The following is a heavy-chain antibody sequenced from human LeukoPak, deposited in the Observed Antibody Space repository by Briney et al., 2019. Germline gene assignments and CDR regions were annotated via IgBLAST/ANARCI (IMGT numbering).Heavy chain of an antibody. J-gene: IGHJ6*02. CDR3: AGGAYGGYEKGYYGMDV. CDR1: GYTFTSYD. Sequence: GASVKVSCKASGYTFTSYDINWVRQATGQGLEWMGWMNPNSGNTGYAQKFQGRVTMTRNTSISTAYMELSSLRSEDTAVYYCAGGAYGGYEKGYYGMDVWGQGTTVTVSS. CDR2: MNPNSGNT. V-gene: IGHV1-8*01. D-gene: IGHD5-12*01.